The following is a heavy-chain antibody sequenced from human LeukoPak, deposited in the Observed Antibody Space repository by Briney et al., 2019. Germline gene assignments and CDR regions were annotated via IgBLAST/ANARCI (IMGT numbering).Heavy chain of an antibody. CDR1: GFTFSDYE. CDR2: ISGSGKTI. J-gene: IGHJ6*04. D-gene: IGHD2-2*02. Sequence: PGGSLRLSCAASGFTFSDYEMNWVRQAPGKGLEWVSYISGSGKTIYYADSVKGRFTISRDNAKNSLSLQMNSLRAEDTALYYCASQLLYYYDDMDVWGKGTTVTVSS. V-gene: IGHV3-48*03. CDR3: ASQLLYYYDDMDV.